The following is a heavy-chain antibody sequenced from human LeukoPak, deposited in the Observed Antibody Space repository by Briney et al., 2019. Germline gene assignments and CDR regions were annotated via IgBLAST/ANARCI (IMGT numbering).Heavy chain of an antibody. CDR3: TTDGGLTTVTTYADFDY. Sequence: GGSRRLSCAASGFSFNNAWMSWVRQAPGKGLEWVGRIKSKTEGEATDYAAPMKGRFTISGDDSKNTLTLQINSLKTEDTGVYYCTTDGGLTTVTTYADFDYWGQGTLVTVSS. D-gene: IGHD4-17*01. V-gene: IGHV3-15*01. J-gene: IGHJ4*02. CDR2: IKSKTEGEAT. CDR1: GFSFNNAW.